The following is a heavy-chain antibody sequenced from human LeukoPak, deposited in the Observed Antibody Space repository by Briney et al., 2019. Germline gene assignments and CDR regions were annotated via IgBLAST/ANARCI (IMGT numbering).Heavy chain of an antibody. Sequence: GGSLRLSCAASGFTFDDYAIHWVRQAPGKGLEWVSGISWNSGNIGYADSVKGRFTISRDNAKNSLYLQMNSLRAEDTALYYCAKDATRRTTVFGVVISTPDYWGLGTLVTVSS. CDR1: GFTFDDYA. J-gene: IGHJ4*02. D-gene: IGHD3-3*01. CDR2: ISWNSGNI. V-gene: IGHV3-9*01. CDR3: AKDATRRTTVFGVVISTPDY.